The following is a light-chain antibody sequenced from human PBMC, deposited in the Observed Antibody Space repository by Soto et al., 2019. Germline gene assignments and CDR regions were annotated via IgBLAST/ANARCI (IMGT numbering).Light chain of an antibody. CDR3: SSYTSSSTYV. CDR1: SSDVGGYNY. J-gene: IGLJ1*01. V-gene: IGLV2-14*01. Sequence: QSVLTQPASVSGSPGQSIAISCTATSSDVGGYNYVSWYQQHLGKAPKLMVYDVSNRPSGVSNRFSGSKSGNTASLTISGLQAEDEADYYCSSYTSSSTYVFGTGTKVTVL. CDR2: DVS.